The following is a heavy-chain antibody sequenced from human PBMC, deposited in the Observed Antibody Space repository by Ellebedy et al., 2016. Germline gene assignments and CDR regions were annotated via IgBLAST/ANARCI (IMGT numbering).Heavy chain of an antibody. V-gene: IGHV4-59*02. CDR1: GGSVSSDY. CDR3: AKWNGGWYAFEV. Sequence: SDTLSLTCNAPGGSVSSDYWNWIRRPPGKGLEWIGYVFHTGTTNYNPSLKSRVTMSVDTSKSQFSLRLTSVTAADTAVYYRAKWNGGWYAFEVWGQGTMVTVSS. J-gene: IGHJ3*01. CDR2: VFHTGTT. D-gene: IGHD6-19*01.